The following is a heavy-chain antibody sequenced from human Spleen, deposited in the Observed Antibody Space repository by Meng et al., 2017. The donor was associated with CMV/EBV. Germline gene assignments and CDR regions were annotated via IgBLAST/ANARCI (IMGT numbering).Heavy chain of an antibody. J-gene: IGHJ5*02. V-gene: IGHV4-59*01. Sequence: SETLSLTCTGSGGAISSYYWSWIRQPPGKGLEWIGYLYYTGSTHYNPSLKSRVTISVDTSKNQFSLKLSSVTAADTAVYYCARGHSSGWHGVTQWFDPWGQGTLVTVSS. CDR1: GGAISSYY. D-gene: IGHD6-19*01. CDR2: LYYTGST. CDR3: ARGHSSGWHGVTQWFDP.